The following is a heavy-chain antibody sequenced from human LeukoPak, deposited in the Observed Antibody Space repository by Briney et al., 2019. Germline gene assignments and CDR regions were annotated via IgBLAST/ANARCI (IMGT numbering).Heavy chain of an antibody. J-gene: IGHJ4*02. CDR2: ISSSGSTI. CDR3: ARDRDYPDY. V-gene: IGHV3-48*03. Sequence: GGSLRLSCAASGFTFSSYELNWVRQAPGKGLEWVSYISSSGSTIYYADSVKGRFTISRDNAKNSLYLQMNSLRAEDTAVYYCARDRDYPDYWGQGTLVTVSS. CDR1: GFTFSSYE.